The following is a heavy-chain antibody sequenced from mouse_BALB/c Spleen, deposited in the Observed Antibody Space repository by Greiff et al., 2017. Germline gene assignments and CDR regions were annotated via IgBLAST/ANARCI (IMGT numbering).Heavy chain of an antibody. Sequence: QVQLQQSGAELMKPGASVKISCKATGYTFSSYWIEWVKQRPGHGLEWIGEILPGSGSTNYNEKFKGKATFTADTSSNTAYMQLSSLTSEDSAVYYCARLHYYGSRRYAMDYWGQGTSVTVSS. CDR3: ARLHYYGSRRYAMDY. CDR2: ILPGSGST. CDR1: GYTFSSYW. D-gene: IGHD1-1*01. V-gene: IGHV1-9*01. J-gene: IGHJ4*01.